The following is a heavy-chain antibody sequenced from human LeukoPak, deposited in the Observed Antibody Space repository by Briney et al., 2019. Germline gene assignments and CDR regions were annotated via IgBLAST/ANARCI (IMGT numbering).Heavy chain of an antibody. Sequence: PGGSLRLSCAASGFTFSSYSMNWVRQAPGKGLEWVSSIGSSSSSYIYYADSVKGRFTISRDNAKNSLYLQMNSLRAEDTAVYYCASGYYYDSSGYYYHTQSSHFDYWGQGTLVTVSS. D-gene: IGHD3-22*01. CDR1: GFTFSSYS. V-gene: IGHV3-21*01. CDR2: IGSSSSSYI. J-gene: IGHJ4*02. CDR3: ASGYYYDSSGYYYHTQSSHFDY.